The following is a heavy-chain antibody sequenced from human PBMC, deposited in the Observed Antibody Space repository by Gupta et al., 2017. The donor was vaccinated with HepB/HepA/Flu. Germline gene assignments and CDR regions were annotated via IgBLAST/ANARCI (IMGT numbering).Heavy chain of an antibody. D-gene: IGHD3-3*01. CDR2: ISDSGNT. Sequence: QVQLQESGPGLVRAAETLSLTCTLSGGSLPGYYWSWIRQSPGKGMEWIGYISDSGNTNYNPSLKNRLTMSVDTSKKQFSLRLTSVTAADTALYYCARGFFWRGFYIKKHFDYWGQGARVIVSS. CDR3: ARGFFWRGFYIKKHFDY. CDR1: GGSLPGYY. J-gene: IGHJ4*02. V-gene: IGHV4-59*01.